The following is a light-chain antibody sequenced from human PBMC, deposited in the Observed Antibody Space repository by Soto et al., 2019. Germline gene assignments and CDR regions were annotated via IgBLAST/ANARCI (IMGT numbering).Light chain of an antibody. V-gene: IGKV1-5*03. CDR2: KAS. CDR1: QTISSW. J-gene: IGKJ1*01. CDR3: QQYNSYSWT. Sequence: DIQMTQSPSTLSASVGDRVTITCRTSQTISSWLAWYQQKPGKAPKLLIYKASSLESGVPSRFSGSESGTEFTLTISSLQPDDFATYYCQQYNSYSWTFGQGTTVEI.